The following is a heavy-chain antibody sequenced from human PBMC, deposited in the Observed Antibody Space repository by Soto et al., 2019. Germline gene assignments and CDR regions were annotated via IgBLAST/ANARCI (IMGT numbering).Heavy chain of an antibody. CDR1: GYTFTSYA. CDR3: ASLTIRGRSVYFDY. J-gene: IGHJ4*02. Sequence: QVQLVQSGAEVKKPGASVKVSCEASGYTFTSYAMHWVRQAPGQRLEWMGWINAGNGNTKYSQKFQGRVTITRDTSASTAYMELSSLRSEDTAVYYCASLTIRGRSVYFDYWGQGTLVTVSS. D-gene: IGHD3-3*01. CDR2: INAGNGNT. V-gene: IGHV1-3*01.